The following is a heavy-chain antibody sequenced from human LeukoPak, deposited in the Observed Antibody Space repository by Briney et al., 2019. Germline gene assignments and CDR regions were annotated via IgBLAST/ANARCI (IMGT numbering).Heavy chain of an antibody. CDR2: ISSSGSTI. V-gene: IGHV3-48*03. CDR1: GFTFSSYE. D-gene: IGHD5-18*01. J-gene: IGHJ6*03. Sequence: GGSLRLSCAASGFTFSSYEMNWVRQAPGKGLEWVSYISSSGSTIYYADSVKGRFTISRDNAENSLYLQMNSLRAEDTAVYYCAKGGYSNGRYYYYYMDVWGEGTTVTVSS. CDR3: AKGGYSNGRYYYYYMDV.